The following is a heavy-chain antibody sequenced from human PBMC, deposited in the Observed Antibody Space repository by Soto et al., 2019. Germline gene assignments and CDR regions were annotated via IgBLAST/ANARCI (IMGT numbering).Heavy chain of an antibody. V-gene: IGHV5-51*01. Sequence: PGESLKISCKGSGYSFTSYWIGWVRQMPGKGLEWMGIIYPGDSDTRYSPSFQGQVTISAAKSISTAYLQYSSLKSSDTAMYYSARLVNGDILVVPAANWFDTLGQGTLVTVSS. CDR2: IYPGDSDT. D-gene: IGHD2-2*01. J-gene: IGHJ5*02. CDR3: ARLVNGDILVVPAANWFDT. CDR1: GYSFTSYW.